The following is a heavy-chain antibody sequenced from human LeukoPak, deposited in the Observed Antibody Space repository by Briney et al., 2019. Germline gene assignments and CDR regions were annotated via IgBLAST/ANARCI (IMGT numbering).Heavy chain of an antibody. CDR1: GGSISSSNW. D-gene: IGHD6-13*01. J-gene: IGHJ6*03. CDR2: IYHSGST. V-gene: IGHV4-4*02. Sequence: SETLSLTCAVSGGSISSSNWWSWVRQPPGKGLEWIGEIYHSGSTNYNPSLKSRVTISVDTSKNQFSLKLSSVTAADTAVYYCARAAAGTYYYYYMDVWGKGTTVTVSS. CDR3: ARAAAGTYYYYYMDV.